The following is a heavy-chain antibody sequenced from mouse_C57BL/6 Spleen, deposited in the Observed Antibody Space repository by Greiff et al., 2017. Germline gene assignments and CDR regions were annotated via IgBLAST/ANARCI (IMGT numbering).Heavy chain of an antibody. J-gene: IGHJ1*03. V-gene: IGHV1-42*01. CDR1: GYSFTGYY. Sequence: EVQLQQSGPELVKPGASVKISCKASGYSFTGYYMNWVKQSPEKSLEWIGEINPSTGGTTYNQKFKAKATLTVDKSSSTAYMQLKSLTSEDSAFYYCERLHRRVAEYFDFWGTGTTVTVSS. CDR2: INPSTGGT. CDR3: ERLHRRVAEYFDF. D-gene: IGHD1-1*01.